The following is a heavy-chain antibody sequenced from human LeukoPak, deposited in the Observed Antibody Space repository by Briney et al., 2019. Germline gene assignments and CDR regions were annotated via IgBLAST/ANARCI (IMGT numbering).Heavy chain of an antibody. J-gene: IGHJ4*02. Sequence: QPGGSLRLSCAASGFTFSTYWMTWVRQAPGKGLEWVANIKGDGSEKDYVDSVKGRFTISRDNSKNTLYLQMNSLRAEDTAVYYCAKADFWSGYSDYWGQGTLVTVSS. CDR3: AKADFWSGYSDY. CDR2: IKGDGSEK. V-gene: IGHV3-7*03. D-gene: IGHD3-3*01. CDR1: GFTFSTYW.